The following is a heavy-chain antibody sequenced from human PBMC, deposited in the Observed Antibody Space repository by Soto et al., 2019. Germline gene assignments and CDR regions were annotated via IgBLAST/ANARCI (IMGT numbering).Heavy chain of an antibody. D-gene: IGHD3-22*01. V-gene: IGHV5-51*01. CDR2: IFPSDSDT. J-gene: IGHJ5*02. Sequence: GESLKISCRTSGYRFTSYWIAWVRQMRGKGLEWMGIIFPSDSDTRYSPSFQGQVTISADRSTSTVFLQWASLKASDTAVYFCARKDKSGYFNWFDPWGQGTLVTVSS. CDR3: ARKDKSGYFNWFDP. CDR1: GYRFTSYW.